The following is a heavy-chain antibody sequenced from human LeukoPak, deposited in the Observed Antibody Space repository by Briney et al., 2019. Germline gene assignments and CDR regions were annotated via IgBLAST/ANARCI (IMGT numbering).Heavy chain of an antibody. CDR3: AKEYCSSTSCPWNAFDI. V-gene: IGHV3-23*01. Sequence: QSGGSLRLSCAASGFTFSSYAMHWVRQAPGKGLEWVSAISGSGGSTYYADSVKGRFTISRDNSKNTLYLQMNSLRAEDTAVYYCAKEYCSSTSCPWNAFDIWGQGTMVTVSS. CDR2: ISGSGGST. J-gene: IGHJ3*02. CDR1: GFTFSSYA. D-gene: IGHD2-2*01.